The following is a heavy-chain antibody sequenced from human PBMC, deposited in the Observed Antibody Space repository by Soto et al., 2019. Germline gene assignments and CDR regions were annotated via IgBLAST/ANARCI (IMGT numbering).Heavy chain of an antibody. CDR1: TYTFTNNY. CDR2: INPSGGST. Sequence: QVQVVQSGTEVKKPGASVKVSCKTSTYTFTNNYIHWVRQAPGQGPEWMGIINPSGGSTTYAQKSQCRVTMHRDLTTSTVYMDLSSLRSEDTAVYYCTTALYTFSPDDHFYYGLDCCGQGATVTVSS. J-gene: IGHJ6*02. V-gene: IGHV1-46*01. D-gene: IGHD3-16*02. CDR3: TTALYTFSPDDHFYYGLDC.